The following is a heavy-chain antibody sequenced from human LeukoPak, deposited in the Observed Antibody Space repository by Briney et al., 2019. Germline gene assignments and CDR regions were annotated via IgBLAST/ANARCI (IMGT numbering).Heavy chain of an antibody. CDR2: ISGSGGST. D-gene: IGHD3-22*01. CDR3: AKNSSGSSDYYYAPYFHY. Sequence: GGSLRLSCAASGFTFNSYAMSWVRQAPGKGLEWVSAISGSGGSTYYADSVKGRFTISRDNSKNTLYLQMNSLRAEDTAAYYCAKNSSGSSDYYYAPYFHYWGQGTLVTVSS. CDR1: GFTFNSYA. V-gene: IGHV3-23*01. J-gene: IGHJ4*02.